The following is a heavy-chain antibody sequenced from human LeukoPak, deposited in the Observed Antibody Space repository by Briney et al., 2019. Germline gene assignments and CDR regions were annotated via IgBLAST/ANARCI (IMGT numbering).Heavy chain of an antibody. D-gene: IGHD1-26*01. Sequence: PGGSLRLSCAASGFTFSGSAMHWVRQASGKGLEWVGRIRSKANSYATAYAASVKGRFTISRDDSKNTAYLQMNSLKTEDTAVCYCTSYSGSYYDFIDYWGQGTLVTVSS. CDR2: IRSKANSYAT. J-gene: IGHJ4*02. CDR1: GFTFSGSA. V-gene: IGHV3-73*01. CDR3: TSYSGSYYDFIDY.